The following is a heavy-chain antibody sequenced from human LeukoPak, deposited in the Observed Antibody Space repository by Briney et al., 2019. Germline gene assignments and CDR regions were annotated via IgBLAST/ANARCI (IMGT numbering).Heavy chain of an antibody. V-gene: IGHV3-74*01. CDR3: AGQIWLGELFAHY. J-gene: IGHJ4*02. CDR1: GFTFSSYW. Sequence: PGGSLRLSCAASGFTFSSYWMHWVRQAPGKGLVWVSRINGDGSSTDYADSVKGRFTISRDNAKNTLYLQMNSLRVEDTAVYYCAGQIWLGELFAHYWGQGTLVTVSS. CDR2: INGDGSST. D-gene: IGHD3-10*01.